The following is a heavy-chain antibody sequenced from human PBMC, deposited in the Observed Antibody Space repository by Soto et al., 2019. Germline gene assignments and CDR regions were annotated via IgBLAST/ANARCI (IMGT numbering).Heavy chain of an antibody. Sequence: QVQLQESGPGLVKPSETLSLTCTVSGGSISSYYWSWIRQPPGKGLEWIGYIYYSGSTNYNPALKLRVTISVDTSKNQCSLKLSSVTAADTAVSYCARVWGGAFDIWGQGTMVTVSS. J-gene: IGHJ3*02. CDR2: IYYSGST. CDR3: ARVWGGAFDI. CDR1: GGSISSYY. V-gene: IGHV4-59*01. D-gene: IGHD3-10*01.